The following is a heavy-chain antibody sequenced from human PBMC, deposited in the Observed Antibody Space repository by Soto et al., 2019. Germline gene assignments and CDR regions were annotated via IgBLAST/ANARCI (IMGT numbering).Heavy chain of an antibody. V-gene: IGHV3-53*01. CDR3: ASASPNWTFDY. CDR2: IYSGGST. J-gene: IGHJ4*02. D-gene: IGHD1-20*01. CDR1: GFTFSSNY. Sequence: GSLRLSCAASGFTFSSNYLSWVRQAPGKGLEWVSVIYSGGSTYCADSVKGRFTISRDNSKNTLYLQMNSLRAEDTAVYYCASASPNWTFDYWGQGTLVTVSS.